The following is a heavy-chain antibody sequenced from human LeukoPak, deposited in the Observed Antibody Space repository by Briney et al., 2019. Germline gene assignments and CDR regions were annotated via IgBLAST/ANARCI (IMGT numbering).Heavy chain of an antibody. CDR2: ISSGSSYI. V-gene: IGHV3-21*01. D-gene: IGHD6-13*01. CDR1: GFTVSSNY. CDR3: ARESATGRTRGDGFFDY. J-gene: IGHJ4*02. Sequence: GGSLRLSCAASGFTVSSNYMNWVRQAPGKGLEWVSSISSGSSYIYYADSVKGRFTISRDNAKNSLYLQMNSLRAEDAAVYYCARESATGRTRGDGFFDYWGQGTLVTVSS.